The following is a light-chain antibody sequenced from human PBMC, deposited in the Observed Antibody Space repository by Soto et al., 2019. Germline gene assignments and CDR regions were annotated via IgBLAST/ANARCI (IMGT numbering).Light chain of an antibody. CDR1: QTIKIY. Sequence: DIQMTQSPSSLSASVGDSVTITCRASQTIKIYLNWYQQKPGKAPKLLIYAAFSFHSRVPPRFSGSESGTDFALTISSLLPEDFATYYCQQSYSPPFTFGPGTRVDI. V-gene: IGKV1-39*01. CDR2: AAF. CDR3: QQSYSPPFT. J-gene: IGKJ3*01.